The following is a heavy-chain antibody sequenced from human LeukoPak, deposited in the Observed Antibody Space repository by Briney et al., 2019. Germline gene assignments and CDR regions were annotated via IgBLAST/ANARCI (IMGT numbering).Heavy chain of an antibody. CDR2: IYSGGST. CDR1: GFTFSDYY. Sequence: GGSLRLSCAASGFTFSDYYMSWIRQAPGKGLEWVSVIYSGGSTYYADSVKGRFTISRDNSKNTLYLQMNSLRAEDTAVYYCASRDYDFWSGPPYYYYGMDVWGQGTTVTVSS. V-gene: IGHV3-66*02. D-gene: IGHD3-3*01. J-gene: IGHJ6*02. CDR3: ASRDYDFWSGPPYYYYGMDV.